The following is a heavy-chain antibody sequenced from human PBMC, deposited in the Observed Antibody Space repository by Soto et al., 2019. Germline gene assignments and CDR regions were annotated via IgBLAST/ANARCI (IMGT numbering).Heavy chain of an antibody. CDR2: IIPIFGTA. V-gene: IGHV1-69*12. CDR1: GGTFSSYA. CDR3: ASRTETYSYYYYGMDV. J-gene: IGHJ6*02. Sequence: QVQLVQSGAEVKKPGSSVKVSCKASGGTFSSYAISWVRQAPGQGLEWMGGIIPIFGTANYAQKFQGRVTITADESTSTAYMELSSLRSEDTGVYYCASRTETYSYYYYGMDVWGQGTTVTVSS. D-gene: IGHD4-4*01.